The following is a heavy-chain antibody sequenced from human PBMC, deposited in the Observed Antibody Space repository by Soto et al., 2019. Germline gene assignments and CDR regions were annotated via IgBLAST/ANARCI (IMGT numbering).Heavy chain of an antibody. CDR3: ARSLRFLEWLLNYYFDY. V-gene: IGHV1-8*02. CDR1: GYSFTSYD. CDR2: MNPNSGNT. J-gene: IGHJ4*02. Sequence: ASVKVSCKASGYSFTSYDINWVRQAAGQGLGWMGWMNPNSGNTGYAQKFQGRVTMTRNTSISTAYMELSSLRSEDTAVYYCARSLRFLEWLLNYYFDYWGQGTLVTVSS. D-gene: IGHD3-3*01.